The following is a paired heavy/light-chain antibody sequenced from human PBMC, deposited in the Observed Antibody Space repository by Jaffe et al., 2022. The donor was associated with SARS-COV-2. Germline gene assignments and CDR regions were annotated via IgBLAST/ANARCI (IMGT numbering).Light chain of an antibody. CDR3: MQGTRWPRT. CDR2: EVS. J-gene: IGKJ1*01. CDR1: ESLVYSDGNTY. Sequence: DVVMTQSPLSLPVTLGQPASMSCRSSESLVYSDGNTYLNWFQQRPGQSPRRLIYEVSKRDSGVSDRFSGSGSGTDFTLKISRVEAEDVGIYYCMQGTRWPRTFGQGTKVEIK. V-gene: IGKV2-30*01.
Heavy chain of an antibody. Sequence: QVQLQESGPGLVKPSQTLSLTCTVSGASVSSRDYHWSWIRQPPGRGLEWIGYIYHSGLTYYNPSLKSRVGLSIDTSKNQFSLSLSSVTAADTAVYYCARDFFDYDNSGYYSSGFDSWGQGTLVTVSS. CDR2: IYHSGLT. CDR3: ARDFFDYDNSGYYSSGFDS. J-gene: IGHJ4*02. D-gene: IGHD3-22*01. CDR1: GASVSSRDYH. V-gene: IGHV4-30-4*01.